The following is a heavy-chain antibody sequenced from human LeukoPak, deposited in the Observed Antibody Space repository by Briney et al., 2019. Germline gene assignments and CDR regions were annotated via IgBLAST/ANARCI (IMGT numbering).Heavy chain of an antibody. CDR2: LSGSGGST. V-gene: IGHV3-23*01. CDR3: AKDLDYGNDY. J-gene: IGHJ4*02. D-gene: IGHD4-17*01. CDR1: GFSFSTYA. Sequence: GGSLRLSCAASGFSFSTYAMNWVRQAPGKGLEWVSALSGSGGSTYYADSVRGRLTISRDNSKNTLYQLMNSLRAEDTAVYYCAKDLDYGNDYWGQGTPVTVSS.